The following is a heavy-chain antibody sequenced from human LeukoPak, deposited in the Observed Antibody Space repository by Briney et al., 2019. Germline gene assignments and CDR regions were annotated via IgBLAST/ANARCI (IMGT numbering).Heavy chain of an antibody. J-gene: IGHJ6*02. V-gene: IGHV4-59*08. Sequence: SETLSLTCTVSGGSTSSYYWSWIRQPPGKGLEWIGYIYYSGSTNYNPSLKSRLTISVDTSKNQFSLKLSSVTAADTAVYYCARLGGGDDYVWGSHYYYYGMDVWGQGTTVTVSS. CDR2: IYYSGST. CDR3: ARLGGGDDYVWGSHYYYYGMDV. D-gene: IGHD3-16*01. CDR1: GGSTSSYY.